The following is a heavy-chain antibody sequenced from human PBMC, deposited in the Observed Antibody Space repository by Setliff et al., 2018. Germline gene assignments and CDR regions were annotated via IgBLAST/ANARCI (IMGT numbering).Heavy chain of an antibody. Sequence: SETLSLTCTVSGGSISSGTYYWSWIRQPAGKGLEWIGRIYTSGSTNYNPSLKGRVTLSVDTTKNQFSLKLTSVTAADTAMYYCAGVYGENDLPDIWGQGTMVTVSS. J-gene: IGHJ3*02. CDR3: AGVYGENDLPDI. CDR2: IYTSGST. CDR1: GGSISSGTYY. V-gene: IGHV4-61*02. D-gene: IGHD4-17*01.